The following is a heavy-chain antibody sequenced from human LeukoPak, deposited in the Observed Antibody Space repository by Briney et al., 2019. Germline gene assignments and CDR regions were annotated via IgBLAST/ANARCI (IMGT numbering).Heavy chain of an antibody. J-gene: IGHJ6*02. CDR3: ARGFVVAAAGNWYYYGMDV. V-gene: IGHV4-4*07. CDR1: GGSLSSYY. CDR2: IYTSGST. Sequence: SETLSLTCTVSGGSLSSYYWSWIRHPAGKGLEWIGRIYTSGSTNYNPSLKSRVTMSVDTSKNQFSLKLSSVTAADTAVYYCARGFVVAAAGNWYYYGMDVWGQGTTVTVSS. D-gene: IGHD6-13*01.